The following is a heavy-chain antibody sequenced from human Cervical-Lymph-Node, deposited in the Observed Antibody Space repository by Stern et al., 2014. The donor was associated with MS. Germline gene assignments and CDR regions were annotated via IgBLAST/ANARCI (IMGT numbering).Heavy chain of an antibody. J-gene: IGHJ4*02. D-gene: IGHD6-6*01. CDR3: ARGSSIAALTFDY. Sequence: VQLVQSGGGVVQPGRSLRLSCAASGFTFSSYGMHWVRPAPGKGLEWVAVIWYDGSNKYYADSVKGRFTISRDNSKNTLYLQMNSLRAEDTAVYYCARGSSIAALTFDYWGQGTLVTVSS. CDR2: IWYDGSNK. V-gene: IGHV3-33*01. CDR1: GFTFSSYG.